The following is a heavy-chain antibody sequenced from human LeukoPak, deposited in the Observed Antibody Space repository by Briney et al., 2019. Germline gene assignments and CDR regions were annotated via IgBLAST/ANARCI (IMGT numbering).Heavy chain of an antibody. Sequence: PSETLSLTCTVSGGSISSSSYYWGWIRQPPGKGLEWIGSIYYSGSTYYNPSLKSRVTISVDTSKNQFSLKLSSVTAADTAVYYCARVGDILTGYSYYFDYWGQGTLVTVSS. CDR3: ARVGDILTGYSYYFDY. V-gene: IGHV4-39*07. CDR1: GGSISSSSYY. D-gene: IGHD3-9*01. J-gene: IGHJ4*02. CDR2: IYYSGST.